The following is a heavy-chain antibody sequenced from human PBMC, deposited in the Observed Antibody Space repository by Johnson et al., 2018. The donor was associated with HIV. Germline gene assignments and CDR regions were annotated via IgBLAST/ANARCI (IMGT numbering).Heavy chain of an antibody. V-gene: IGHV3-30*03. CDR1: GLSFSNYG. Sequence: VQLVESGGGVVQPGKSLTLSCAVSGLSFSNYGIHWVRQAPGKGPEWVAVISYDGSNKYYADSVEGRFTVSRDNSENTLYLQMNSLRAEDTAVYYCAVSGVIVVGENAFDIWGQGTMVTVSS. CDR3: AVSGVIVVGENAFDI. CDR2: ISYDGSNK. J-gene: IGHJ3*02. D-gene: IGHD2-15*01.